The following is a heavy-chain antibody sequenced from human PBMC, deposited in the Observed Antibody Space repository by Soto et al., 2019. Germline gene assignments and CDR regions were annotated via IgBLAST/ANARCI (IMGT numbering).Heavy chain of an antibody. CDR3: ARADYGDFTGFDI. CDR1: GFTFSSYG. V-gene: IGHV3-33*01. D-gene: IGHD4-17*01. Sequence: QVQLVESGGGVVQPGRSLRLSCAASGFTFSSYGMHWVRQAPGKGLEWVAVIWYDGSNKYYADSVKGRLTISRDNSKNTLYLQMNSLRAEDTAVYYCARADYGDFTGFDIWGQGTMVTVSS. J-gene: IGHJ3*02. CDR2: IWYDGSNK.